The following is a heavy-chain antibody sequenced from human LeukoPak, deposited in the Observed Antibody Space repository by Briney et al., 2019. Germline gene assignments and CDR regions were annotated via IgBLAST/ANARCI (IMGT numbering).Heavy chain of an antibody. J-gene: IGHJ6*04. CDR2: ISSSGSTI. CDR1: GFTFGDYA. Sequence: GGSLRLSCTASGFTFGDYAMSWVRQAPGKGLEGVSYISSSGSTIYYADAVKGRFTISRDNAKNSLYLQMNSLRAEATAVYYCAELGITMIGGVWGKGTTVTISS. CDR3: AELGITMIGGV. D-gene: IGHD3-10*02. V-gene: IGHV3-48*03.